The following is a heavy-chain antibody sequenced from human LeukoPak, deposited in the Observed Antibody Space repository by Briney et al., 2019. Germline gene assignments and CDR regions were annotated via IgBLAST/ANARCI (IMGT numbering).Heavy chain of an antibody. CDR2: ISGYSGKT. Sequence: GASVKVSCTAPAYTLSNYGITWVRQAPGQGLEWMGGISGYSGKTNYAQKLQGRVTMTTDTSTSTAYMELRSLRSDDTAVYYCASGGLTWEYYFDYWGQGTLVTVSS. CDR3: ASGGLTWEYYFDY. CDR1: AYTLSNYG. V-gene: IGHV1-18*01. J-gene: IGHJ4*02. D-gene: IGHD1-26*01.